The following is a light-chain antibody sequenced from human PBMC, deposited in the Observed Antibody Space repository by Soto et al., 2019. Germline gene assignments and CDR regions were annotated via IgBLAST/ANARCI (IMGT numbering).Light chain of an antibody. CDR1: SSNIGAGYD. V-gene: IGLV1-40*01. CDR2: GNS. CDR3: QSYDSSLV. J-gene: IGLJ2*01. Sequence: QSVLTQPPSVSGAPGQRVTISCTGSSSNIGAGYDVHWYQQLPGTAPKLLIYGNSNRPSGVPDRFSGSKSGTSASLAITGLQAEDDADYYCQSYDSSLVFGGGTKVTVL.